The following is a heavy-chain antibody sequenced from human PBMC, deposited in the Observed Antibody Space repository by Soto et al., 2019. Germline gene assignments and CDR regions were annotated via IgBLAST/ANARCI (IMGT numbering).Heavy chain of an antibody. Sequence: QVQLVESGGGVVQPGRSLRLSGAASGFIFSIYGMHWVRQAPGKGRGWVAVISYDGSNKYYADSVKGRFTISRDKSKHTLYLQMNSLRAEDTAVYYCAASAHGSGGSSLDYWGQGTLVTVSS. CDR2: ISYDGSNK. D-gene: IGHD2-15*01. V-gene: IGHV3-30*03. CDR3: AASAHGSGGSSLDY. J-gene: IGHJ4*02. CDR1: GFIFSIYG.